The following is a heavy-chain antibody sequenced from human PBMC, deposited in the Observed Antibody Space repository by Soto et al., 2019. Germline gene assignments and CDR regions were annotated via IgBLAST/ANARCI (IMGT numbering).Heavy chain of an antibody. CDR2: VYHSGST. CDR3: AGLTFRIAAASHGRSNWFGP. J-gene: IGHJ5*02. Sequence: SETLSLTCAVSCYSISSGYYWGWIRQPPGKGLEWIVSVYHSGSTYYNPSLNSRVTFSVDASKNQFSRKLNSVTAADTAVYFCAGLTFRIAAASHGRSNWFGPWAPGTLVTVSS. CDR1: CYSISSGYY. D-gene: IGHD2-21*01. V-gene: IGHV4-38-2*01.